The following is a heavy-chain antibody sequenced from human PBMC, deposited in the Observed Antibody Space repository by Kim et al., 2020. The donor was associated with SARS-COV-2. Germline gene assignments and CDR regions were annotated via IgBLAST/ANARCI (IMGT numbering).Heavy chain of an antibody. V-gene: IGHV4-39*01. CDR3: ARLDYGDYDRSPDY. Sequence: SETLSLTCTVSGGSISSSSYYWGWIRQPPGKGLEWIGSIYYSGSTYYNPSLKSRVTISVDTSKNQFSLKLSSVTAADTAVYYCARLDYGDYDRSPDYWGQGTLVTVSS. CDR2: IYYSGST. CDR1: GGSISSSSYY. J-gene: IGHJ4*02. D-gene: IGHD4-17*01.